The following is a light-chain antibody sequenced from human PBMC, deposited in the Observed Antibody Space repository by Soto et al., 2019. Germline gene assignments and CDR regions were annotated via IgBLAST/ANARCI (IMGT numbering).Light chain of an antibody. Sequence: QSVLTQPPSVSGAPGQRVTISCTGSFFNIGAGYDVHWYQQLPETAPKLLIYGNNNRPSGVPDRFSASKSGSSASLTITGLQAEDEADYYCQSYDINLSGVFGGGTKLTAL. J-gene: IGLJ3*02. CDR3: QSYDINLSGV. CDR2: GNN. CDR1: FFNIGAGYD. V-gene: IGLV1-40*01.